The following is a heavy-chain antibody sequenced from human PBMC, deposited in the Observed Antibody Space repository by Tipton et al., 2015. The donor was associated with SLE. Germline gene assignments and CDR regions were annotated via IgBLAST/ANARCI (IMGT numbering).Heavy chain of an antibody. CDR2: ISGGRT. D-gene: IGHD7-27*01. CDR1: GFTFNIHA. V-gene: IGHV3-23*01. Sequence: SLRLSCAASGFTFNIHAMTWVRQAPGKGWEWVSGISGGRTYYANFVKGRFTIVKDISAGTVFLQMASLKPDDTATYHCVKQATTGGRGRMPGFHVWGQGTMVTVSS. CDR3: VKQATTGGRGRMPGFHV. J-gene: IGHJ3*01.